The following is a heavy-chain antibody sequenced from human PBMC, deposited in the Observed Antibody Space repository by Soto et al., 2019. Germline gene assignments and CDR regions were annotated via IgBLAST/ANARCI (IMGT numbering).Heavy chain of an antibody. D-gene: IGHD6-6*01. Sequence: QVQLVQSGDEEKKPGASVKGSCKASGYTFTSYAMHWVRQAPGQRLEWMGWINAGNGNTKYSQKFQGRVTITRDKSASTAYMEMSSLRSEDTAVYYCSRAPGGSSSFVDYWGQGNLVTVSS. CDR1: GYTFTSYA. CDR2: INAGNGNT. J-gene: IGHJ4*02. V-gene: IGHV1-3*05. CDR3: SRAPGGSSSFVDY.